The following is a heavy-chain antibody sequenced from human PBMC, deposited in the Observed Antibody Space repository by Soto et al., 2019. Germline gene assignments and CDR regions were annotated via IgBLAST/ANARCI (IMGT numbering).Heavy chain of an antibody. Sequence: EVQLLESGGGLVQPGGSLRLSCAASGFTFSSYAMSWVRQAPGKGLEWVSAISGSGGSTYYADSVKGRFTISRDNSKNPLYLQMNSLRAEDTAVYYCAKDRSYYYGMDVWGQGTTVTVSS. V-gene: IGHV3-23*01. CDR2: ISGSGGST. CDR1: GFTFSSYA. CDR3: AKDRSYYYGMDV. J-gene: IGHJ6*02.